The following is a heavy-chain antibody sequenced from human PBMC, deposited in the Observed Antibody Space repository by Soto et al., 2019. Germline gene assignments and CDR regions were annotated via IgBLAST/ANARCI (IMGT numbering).Heavy chain of an antibody. CDR3: ARVGDPYDI. CDR1: GGPISSGDYY. CDR2: IYHSGST. V-gene: IGHV4-30-4*01. J-gene: IGHJ6*02. Sequence: ASETLSLTCTVSGGPISSGDYYWSWIRQPPGKGLEWIGYIYHSGSTFYNPSLKSRLTISVDTSKNQFSLKLTSVTAADTAAYYCARVGDPYDIWGQGTTVTVSS. D-gene: IGHD3-9*01.